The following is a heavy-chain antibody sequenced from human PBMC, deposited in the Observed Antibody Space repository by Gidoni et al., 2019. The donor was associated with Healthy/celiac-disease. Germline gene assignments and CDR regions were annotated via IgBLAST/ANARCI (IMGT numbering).Heavy chain of an antibody. CDR1: GGSISSYY. V-gene: IGHV4-4*07. CDR2: IYTSGST. Sequence: QVQLQESGPGLVKPSETLSLTCTVSGGSISSYYWSWIRQPAGKGLEWIGRIYTSGSTNYNPSLKSRVTMSVDTSKNQFSLKLSSVTAADTAVYYCARGTYDILTGSYYFDYWGQGTLVTVSS. D-gene: IGHD3-9*01. CDR3: ARGTYDILTGSYYFDY. J-gene: IGHJ4*02.